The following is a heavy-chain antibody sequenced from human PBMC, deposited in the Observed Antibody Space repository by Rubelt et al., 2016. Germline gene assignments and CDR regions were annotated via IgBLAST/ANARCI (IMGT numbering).Heavy chain of an antibody. Sequence: QVQLQESGPGLVKPSQTLSLTCTVSGGSISSGGYYWSWIRQHPGKGLEWIGEINHSGSTNYNPSLKSRVTISVDTSKNQFSLKLSSVTAADTAVYYCARSWLGGSGAFDIWGQGTMVTVSS. CDR1: GGSISSGGYY. CDR3: ARSWLGGSGAFDI. CDR2: INHSGST. J-gene: IGHJ3*02. V-gene: IGHV4-31*03. D-gene: IGHD3-10*01.